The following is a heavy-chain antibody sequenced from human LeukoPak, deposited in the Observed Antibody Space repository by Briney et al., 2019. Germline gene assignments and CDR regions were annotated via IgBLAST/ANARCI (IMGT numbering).Heavy chain of an antibody. CDR1: GFTFSSYN. Sequence: GGSLRLSCAASGFTFSSYNMNRVRQAPGKGLEWVSSISSSSSYIYYADSVKGRFTISRDNAKNSLYLQMNSLRAEDTAVYYCARERGPTVTPNWFDPWGQGTLVTVSS. J-gene: IGHJ5*02. CDR2: ISSSSSYI. CDR3: ARERGPTVTPNWFDP. D-gene: IGHD4-11*01. V-gene: IGHV3-21*01.